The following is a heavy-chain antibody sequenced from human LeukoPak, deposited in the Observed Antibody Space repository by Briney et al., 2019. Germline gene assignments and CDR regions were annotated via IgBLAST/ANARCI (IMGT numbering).Heavy chain of an antibody. J-gene: IGHJ5*02. CDR2: ISSNGGST. Sequence: GGSLRLSCAASGFTFSSYAMHWVRQAPGKGLEYVSAISSNGGSTYYANSVKGRFTISRDNSKNTLYLQMGSLRTEDMAVYYCARGPVAAAGLTNWFDPWGQGTLVTVSS. V-gene: IGHV3-64*01. CDR1: GFTFSSYA. CDR3: ARGPVAAAGLTNWFDP. D-gene: IGHD6-13*01.